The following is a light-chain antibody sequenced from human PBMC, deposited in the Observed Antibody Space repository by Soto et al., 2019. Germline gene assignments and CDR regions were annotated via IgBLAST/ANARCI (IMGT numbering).Light chain of an antibody. Sequence: DIQMTQSPSSLSASVGDRVTITCRASQSISRQLDWYQQKPGKAPEFLIYAASSLQIGVRSRFSGSGSGTNYTLSLSGLQPEDFAAYYCQQSFNSPTTFGQVTKVDIK. CDR1: QSISRQ. J-gene: IGKJ1*01. V-gene: IGKV1-39*01. CDR3: QQSFNSPTT. CDR2: AAS.